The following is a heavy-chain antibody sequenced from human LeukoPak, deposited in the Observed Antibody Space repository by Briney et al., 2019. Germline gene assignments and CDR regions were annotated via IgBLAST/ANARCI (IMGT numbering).Heavy chain of an antibody. Sequence: PSETLSLTCTVSGGSISSSSYYWGWIRQPPGRGLEWIGSIHYSGSTYYNPSLKSRVTISVDTSKNQFSLKLSSVTAADTAVYYCARLVVRGDWFDPWGQGTLVTVSS. CDR1: GGSISSSSYY. J-gene: IGHJ5*02. D-gene: IGHD3-10*01. CDR2: IHYSGST. CDR3: ARLVVRGDWFDP. V-gene: IGHV4-39*01.